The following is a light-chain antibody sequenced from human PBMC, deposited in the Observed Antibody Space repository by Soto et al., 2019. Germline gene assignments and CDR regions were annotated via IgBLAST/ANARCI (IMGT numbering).Light chain of an antibody. CDR2: EVS. V-gene: IGLV2-8*01. CDR3: SSYAGSNNLV. Sequence: QSALTQPPSAYGSPGQSVTISCTGTSSDVGAYNYVSWYQQHPGKAPKLMIYEVSKRPSGVPDRFSGSKSGNTASLTVSGLQAEDEADYYCSSYAGSNNLVFGTGTKVTVL. CDR1: SSDVGAYNY. J-gene: IGLJ1*01.